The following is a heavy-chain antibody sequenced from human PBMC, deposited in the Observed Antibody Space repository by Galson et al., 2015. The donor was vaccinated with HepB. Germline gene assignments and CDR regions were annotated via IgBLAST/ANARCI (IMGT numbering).Heavy chain of an antibody. V-gene: IGHV6-1*01. CDR2: IYHRSKWYY. CDR1: GDSVSRNGAA. Sequence: CAISGDSVSRNGAAWNWIRQSPSRGLEWLGRIYHRSKWYYDYAASVKSRIDINLDTSKNQFSLQLNSVTPEDTAMYYCAHGRANAFDVWGQGTMVTVSS. CDR3: AHGRANAFDV. J-gene: IGHJ3*01. D-gene: IGHD1-26*01.